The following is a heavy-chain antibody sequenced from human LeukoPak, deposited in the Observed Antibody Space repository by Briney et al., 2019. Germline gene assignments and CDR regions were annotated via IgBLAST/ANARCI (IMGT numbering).Heavy chain of an antibody. CDR2: IYSDNT. CDR3: ARPGPDAFDI. V-gene: IGHV3-53*01. CDR1: GFTVSSNS. Sequence: GGSLRLSCTVSGFTVSSNSMSWVRQAPGKGLEWVSFIYSDNTHYSDSVKGRFTISRDNSKNTLYLQMNSLRAKDTAVYYCARPGPDAFDIWGQGTMVTVSS. J-gene: IGHJ3*02.